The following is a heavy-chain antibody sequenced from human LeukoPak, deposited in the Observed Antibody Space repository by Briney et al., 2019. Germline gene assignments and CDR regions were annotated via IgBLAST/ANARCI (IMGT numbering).Heavy chain of an antibody. Sequence: ETLSLTCTVSGGSISSFYWSWVRLPPGKGLEWLGRIKTKRDGATTAYAAPVRGRFTISRDDSKNTMYLQMSSLRSEDTAVYYCTTDPVDSSGYYYFDTWGQGTLVAASS. CDR1: GGSISSFY. J-gene: IGHJ4*02. V-gene: IGHV3-15*01. CDR3: TTDPVDSSGYYYFDT. CDR2: IKTKRDGATT. D-gene: IGHD3-22*01.